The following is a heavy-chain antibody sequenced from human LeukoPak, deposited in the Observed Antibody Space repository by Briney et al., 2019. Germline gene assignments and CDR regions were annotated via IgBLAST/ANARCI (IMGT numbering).Heavy chain of an antibody. D-gene: IGHD3-22*01. CDR1: GGSFGGYY. CDR2: INHSGSA. V-gene: IGHV4-34*01. CDR3: ARGGYFDSSGYPNPLDY. Sequence: SETLSLTCAVYGGSFGGYYWTWIRQPPGKGPEWIGEINHSGSANYKPSLKRRVFMSVDTAKNQFSLKLSSVSAADTAVYYCARGGYFDSSGYPNPLDYWGQGTLVTVSS. J-gene: IGHJ4*02.